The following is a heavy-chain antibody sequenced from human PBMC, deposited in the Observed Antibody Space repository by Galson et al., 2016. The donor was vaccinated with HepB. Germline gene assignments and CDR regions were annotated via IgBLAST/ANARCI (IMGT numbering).Heavy chain of an antibody. Sequence: SLRLSCAASGFSFSDHYMSWIRQAPGKGLESIANISSSGTVLYYAASAQGRFTISRDNAKKSLYLQMNSLRADDTGVYYCARDPDTSSKVDVWGHGTTVTVSS. D-gene: IGHD5-18*01. CDR2: ISSSGTVL. CDR1: GFSFSDHY. CDR3: ARDPDTSSKVDV. V-gene: IGHV3-11*01. J-gene: IGHJ6*02.